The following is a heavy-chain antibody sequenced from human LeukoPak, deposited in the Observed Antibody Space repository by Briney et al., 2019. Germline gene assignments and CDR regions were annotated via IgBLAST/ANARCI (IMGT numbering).Heavy chain of an antibody. Sequence: SETLSLTCIVSGGSISSSNHYWGWIRQPPGKGLEWIGSIYHTGSTYYNPSLKSRVTISVDTSKSQFSLKLSSVTAADTAMYYCASLSVGAADYWGQGTLVTVSS. CDR1: GGSISSSNHY. J-gene: IGHJ4*02. V-gene: IGHV4-39*01. CDR2: IYHTGST. D-gene: IGHD1-26*01. CDR3: ASLSVGAADY.